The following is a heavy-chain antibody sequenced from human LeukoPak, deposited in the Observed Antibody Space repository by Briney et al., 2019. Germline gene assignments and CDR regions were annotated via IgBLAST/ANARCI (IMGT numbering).Heavy chain of an antibody. Sequence: SETLSLTCAVYGASFSAYYWCWIRQPPGKGLEWIGEINHSGGTNYSPSLKSRVTISVDTSKNQFSLKLTSVTAADTAIYYCARYYYDGSGYYPVADYWGQGTLVTVSP. D-gene: IGHD3-22*01. CDR3: ARYYYDGSGYYPVADY. J-gene: IGHJ4*02. CDR1: GASFSAYY. V-gene: IGHV4-34*01. CDR2: INHSGGT.